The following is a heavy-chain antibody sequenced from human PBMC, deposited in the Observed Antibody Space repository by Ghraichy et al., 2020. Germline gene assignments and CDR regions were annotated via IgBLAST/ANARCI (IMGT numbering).Heavy chain of an antibody. Sequence: ASVKVSCKTSGYNFTSHYIHWVRQAPGQGLEWMGIIHPGNDTTNYAQRFQGRVTLTRDTSTETVDMELRSLKSEDTAVYFCGRDRSSKGIAAASDWGQGTLVTVSS. CDR2: IHPGNDTT. D-gene: IGHD6-13*01. J-gene: IGHJ4*02. CDR1: GYNFTSHY. CDR3: GRDRSSKGIAAASD. V-gene: IGHV1-46*01.